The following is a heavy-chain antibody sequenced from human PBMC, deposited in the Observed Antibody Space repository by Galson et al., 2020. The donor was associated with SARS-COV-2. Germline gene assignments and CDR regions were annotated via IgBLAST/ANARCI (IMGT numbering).Heavy chain of an antibody. J-gene: IGHJ4*02. Sequence: GESLKISCAASGFTSDDFAMSWVRQAPGKGLEWVSSIDWSGDITDYAGSVKGRFTISRDNAKNSLFLQMNSLRAEDTALYHCARANCGDHCAFDFWGQGALVTVSS. CDR3: ARANCGDHCAFDF. CDR1: GFTSDDFA. D-gene: IGHD2-21*02. V-gene: IGHV3-20*01. CDR2: IDWSGDIT.